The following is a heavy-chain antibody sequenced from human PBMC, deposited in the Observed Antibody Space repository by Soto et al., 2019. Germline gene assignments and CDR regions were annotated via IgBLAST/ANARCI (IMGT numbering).Heavy chain of an antibody. CDR2: IYYSGSTST. Sequence: QVQLQESGPGLVKPSETLSLTCTVSGGSISSYYWSWIRQPPGKGLEWIGFIYYSGSTSTNYNPSLKSRVTISVDTSKNQFSLKLSSVTAADTAVYYCARVSAAAGTRKFDYWGQGTPVTVSS. V-gene: IGHV4-59*12. J-gene: IGHJ4*02. CDR1: GGSISSYY. CDR3: ARVSAAAGTRKFDY. D-gene: IGHD6-13*01.